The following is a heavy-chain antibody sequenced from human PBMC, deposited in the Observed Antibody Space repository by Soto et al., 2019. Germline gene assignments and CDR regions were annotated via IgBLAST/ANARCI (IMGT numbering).Heavy chain of an antibody. D-gene: IGHD3-22*01. CDR1: GGTFSTYA. J-gene: IGHJ4*02. CDR3: ARRVNYDSSCYSYFY. CDR2: IISLFGTA. V-gene: IGHV1-69*01. Sequence: QGQLVQSGAEVKKPGSSVKVSCKASGGTFSTYAIDWVLQAPGQGLEWMGGIISLFGTAKNAQNFQGRITITANESTNTAYMELRRLRSKDTAVNYCARRVNYDSSCYSYFYWGQGTLVTVSS.